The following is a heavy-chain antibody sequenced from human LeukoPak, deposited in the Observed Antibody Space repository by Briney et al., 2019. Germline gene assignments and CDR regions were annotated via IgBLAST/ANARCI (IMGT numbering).Heavy chain of an antibody. Sequence: GGSLRLSCAASGFTFSTYAMSWVRQAPGKGLEWVSAISVSAGSTYYADSVKGRFTISRDNAKNSLYLQMNSLRAEDTAVYYCARDSLTRVVSDAFDIWGQGTMVTVSS. CDR1: GFTFSTYA. CDR2: ISVSAGST. J-gene: IGHJ3*02. V-gene: IGHV3-23*01. D-gene: IGHD3-3*01. CDR3: ARDSLTRVVSDAFDI.